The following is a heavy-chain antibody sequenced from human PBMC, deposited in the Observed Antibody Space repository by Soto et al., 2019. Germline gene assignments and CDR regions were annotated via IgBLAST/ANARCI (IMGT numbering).Heavy chain of an antibody. CDR1: EYTFTSYY. Sequence: ASVKVSCKASEYTFTSYYMHWVRQAPGQGLEWMGIINPSGGSTSYAQKFQGRVTMTRDTSTSTVYMELSSLRSEDTAVYYCARNYGALAFDIWGQGTMVTVSS. D-gene: IGHD4-17*01. CDR2: INPSGGST. V-gene: IGHV1-46*03. CDR3: ARNYGALAFDI. J-gene: IGHJ3*02.